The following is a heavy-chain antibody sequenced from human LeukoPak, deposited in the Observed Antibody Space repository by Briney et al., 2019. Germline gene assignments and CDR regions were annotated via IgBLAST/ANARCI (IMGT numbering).Heavy chain of an antibody. CDR3: AKDWTTWGEYYFDY. V-gene: IGHV3-23*01. Sequence: GGSLRLSCAASGFTFSSYAMNWVRQAPGKGLEWVSVISGSGGTTYYADSVKGRFTISRDNSKNTLYLQMNSLRAEDTAVYYCAKDWTTWGEYYFDYWGQGTLVTVSS. J-gene: IGHJ4*02. CDR1: GFTFSSYA. D-gene: IGHD3/OR15-3a*01. CDR2: ISGSGGTT.